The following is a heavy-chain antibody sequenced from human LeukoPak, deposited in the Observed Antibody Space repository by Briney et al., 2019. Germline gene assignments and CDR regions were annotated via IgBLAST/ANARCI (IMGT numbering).Heavy chain of an antibody. CDR3: AKDWELGS. D-gene: IGHD1-26*01. CDR2: IYIRGST. J-gene: IGHJ5*02. Sequence: SETLSLTCSVSGASISSYYWNWIRMPPGKGLEWIGNIYIRGSTNYNPSLESRVTISLDTSKDQFSLKLTSVTAADTAFYYCAKDWELGSWGRGTLVTVSS. CDR1: GASISSYY. V-gene: IGHV4-59*01.